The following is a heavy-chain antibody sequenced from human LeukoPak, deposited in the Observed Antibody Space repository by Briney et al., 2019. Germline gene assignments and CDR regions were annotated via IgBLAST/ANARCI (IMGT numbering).Heavy chain of an antibody. CDR2: INHSGST. J-gene: IGHJ5*02. V-gene: IGHV4-34*01. CDR1: GGSFSGYY. CDR3: AVGYYYDSSGYYH. Sequence: SETLSLTCAVYGGSFSGYYWSWIRQPPGKGLEWIGEINHSGSTNYNPSLKSRVTISVDTSKNQFSLKLSSVTAADTAVYYCAVGYYYDSSGYYHWGQGTLVTVSS. D-gene: IGHD3-22*01.